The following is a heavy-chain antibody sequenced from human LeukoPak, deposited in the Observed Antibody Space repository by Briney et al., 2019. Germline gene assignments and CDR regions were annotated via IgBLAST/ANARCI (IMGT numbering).Heavy chain of an antibody. CDR2: INTSGGST. CDR3: ARGGYCSGGSCYARRLWDY. Sequence: GASVKVSCKASGYTFTSYYMHWVRQAPGQGLEWVGIINTSGGSTSYAQKFQGRVTMTRDTSTSTVYMELSSLRSEDTAVYYCARGGYCSGGSCYARRLWDYWGQGTLVTVSS. J-gene: IGHJ4*02. CDR1: GYTFTSYY. D-gene: IGHD2-15*01. V-gene: IGHV1-46*01.